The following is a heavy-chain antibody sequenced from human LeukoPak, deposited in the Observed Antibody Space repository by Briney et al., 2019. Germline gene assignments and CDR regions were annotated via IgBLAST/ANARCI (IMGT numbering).Heavy chain of an antibody. V-gene: IGHV4-34*01. CDR1: GGSFSGYY. Sequence: PSETLSLTCAVYGGSFSGYYWSWIRQPPGKGLERIGEINHSGSTNYNPSLKSRVTISVDTSKNQFSLKLSSVTAADTAVYYCARVRNIVEVPAATRAAHGFDPWGQGTLVTVSS. D-gene: IGHD2-2*01. CDR3: ARVRNIVEVPAATRAAHGFDP. CDR2: INHSGST. J-gene: IGHJ5*02.